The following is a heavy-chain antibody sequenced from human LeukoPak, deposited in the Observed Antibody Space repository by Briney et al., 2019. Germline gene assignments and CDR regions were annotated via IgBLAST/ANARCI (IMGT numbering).Heavy chain of an antibody. J-gene: IGHJ4*02. Sequence: SETLSLTCTVSGGSISSSSYYWGWIRQPPGKGLEWIGSIYYSGSTYYNPSLKSRVTISVDTSKNQFSLKLSSVTAADTAVYYCARGIAAAGTPVYYWGQGTLVTVSS. CDR1: GGSISSSSYY. V-gene: IGHV4-39*07. CDR2: IYYSGST. D-gene: IGHD6-13*01. CDR3: ARGIAAAGTPVYY.